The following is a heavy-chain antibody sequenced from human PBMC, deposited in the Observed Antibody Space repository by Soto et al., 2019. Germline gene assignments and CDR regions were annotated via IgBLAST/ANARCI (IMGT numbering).Heavy chain of an antibody. CDR1: GFTFTSSA. CDR2: IVVGSGNT. V-gene: IGHV1-58*01. D-gene: IGHD2-2*01. Sequence: SVKVSCKASGFTFTSSAVQWVRQARGQRLEWIGWIVVGSGNTNYAQKFQERVTITRDMSTSTAYMELSSLRSEDTAVYYCAATTYCSSTSCHHPVDYYYGMDVWGQGTTVTVSS. J-gene: IGHJ6*02. CDR3: AATTYCSSTSCHHPVDYYYGMDV.